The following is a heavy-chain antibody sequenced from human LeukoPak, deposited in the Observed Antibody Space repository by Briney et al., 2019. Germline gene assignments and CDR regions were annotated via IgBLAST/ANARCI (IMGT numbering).Heavy chain of an antibody. CDR1: GGSISSGSYY. V-gene: IGHV4-61*02. Sequence: SETLSLTCTVSGGSISSGSYYWSWIRQPAGKGLEWIGRIYTSGSTNYNPSLKSRVTISVDTSKNQFSLKLSSVTAADTAVYYCARDRSSSWYGGNWFDPWGQGTLVTVSS. CDR3: ARDRSSSWYGGNWFDP. J-gene: IGHJ5*02. CDR2: IYTSGST. D-gene: IGHD6-13*01.